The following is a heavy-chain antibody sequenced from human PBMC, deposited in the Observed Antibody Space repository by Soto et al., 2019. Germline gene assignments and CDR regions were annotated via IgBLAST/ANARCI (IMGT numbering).Heavy chain of an antibody. CDR2: IYPGDSDT. V-gene: IGHV5-51*01. Sequence: GGSLRLSCKGSGYSFTSYWIGWVRQMPGKGLEWMGIIYPGDSDTRYSPSFQGQVTISADKSISTAFLQWSSLKAEDTAMYYCARRISGAFDIWGQGTMVTVSS. CDR1: GYSFTSYW. CDR3: ARRISGAFDI. J-gene: IGHJ3*02.